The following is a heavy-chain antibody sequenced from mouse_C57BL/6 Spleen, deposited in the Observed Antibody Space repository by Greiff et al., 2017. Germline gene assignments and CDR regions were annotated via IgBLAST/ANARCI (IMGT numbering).Heavy chain of an antibody. Sequence: VQLQQSGAELAKPGASVKLSCKASGYTFTSYWMHWVKQRPGQGLEWIGYINPSSGYTKYNQKFKDKATLTADKSSSTAYMQLSSLTYEDSAVYYCARGIYGSLYYFDYWGQGTTLTVSS. CDR3: ARGIYGSLYYFDY. CDR1: GYTFTSYW. CDR2: INPSSGYT. D-gene: IGHD1-1*01. V-gene: IGHV1-7*01. J-gene: IGHJ2*01.